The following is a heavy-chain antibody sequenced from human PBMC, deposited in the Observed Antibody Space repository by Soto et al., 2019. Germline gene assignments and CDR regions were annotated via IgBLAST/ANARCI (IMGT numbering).Heavy chain of an antibody. CDR2: ISGSGGST. CDR1: GFTFSSYA. J-gene: IGHJ6*02. V-gene: IGHV3-23*01. D-gene: IGHD3-9*01. CDR3: AKTEIRYFFFSFAPIGHYRLAF. Sequence: GGSLRLSCAASGFTFSSYAMSWVRQAPGKGLEWVSAISGSGGSTYYADSVKGRFTISRDNSKNTLYLQMNSLRAEDTAVYYCAKTEIRYFFFSFAPIGHYRLAFCGQGSSVPVSS.